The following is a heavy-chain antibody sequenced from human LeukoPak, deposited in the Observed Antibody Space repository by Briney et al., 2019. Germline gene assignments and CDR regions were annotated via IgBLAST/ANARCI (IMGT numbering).Heavy chain of an antibody. Sequence: GGSLRLSCAASGFTFSSYSMNWVRQAPGKGLEWVSSISSSSSYIYYADSVKGRFTISRDNAKNSLYLQMNSLRAEDTAVYYCARDQLGSYYYDSSGHTHFDYWGQGTLVTVSP. CDR2: ISSSSSYI. J-gene: IGHJ4*02. D-gene: IGHD3-22*01. V-gene: IGHV3-21*01. CDR3: ARDQLGSYYYDSSGHTHFDY. CDR1: GFTFSSYS.